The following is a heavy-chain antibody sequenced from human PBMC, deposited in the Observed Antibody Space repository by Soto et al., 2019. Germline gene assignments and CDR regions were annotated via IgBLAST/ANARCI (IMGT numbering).Heavy chain of an antibody. D-gene: IGHD1-26*01. CDR3: ARGLGLYYFAY. V-gene: IGHV1-3*01. CDR1: GYTFTSYA. J-gene: IGHJ4*02. Sequence: ASVKVSCKASGYTFTSYAMHWVRQAPGQRLEWMGWINAGNGNPKYSQKFQGRVTITRDTFSSTAYMELSSLRSEDTAVYYCARGLGLYYFAYWGQGTLVTVS. CDR2: INAGNGNP.